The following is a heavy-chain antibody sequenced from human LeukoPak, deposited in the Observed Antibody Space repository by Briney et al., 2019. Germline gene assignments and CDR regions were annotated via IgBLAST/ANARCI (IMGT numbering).Heavy chain of an antibody. CDR3: TRERFLEWASYYFDY. CDR1: GFTFCDYA. Sequence: PGRSLRLSCTASGFTFCDYAMSWFRQAPGKGLEWVGFIRSEAYGGTTEYAASVKGRFTISRDDSKSIAYLQMNSLKTEDTAVYYCTRERFLEWASYYFDYWGQGTLVTVSS. J-gene: IGHJ4*02. CDR2: IRSEAYGGTT. D-gene: IGHD3-3*01. V-gene: IGHV3-49*03.